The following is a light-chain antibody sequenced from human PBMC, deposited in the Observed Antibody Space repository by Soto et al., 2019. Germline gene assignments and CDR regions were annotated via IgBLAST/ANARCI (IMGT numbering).Light chain of an antibody. Sequence: DIKMTQSPSSLSASVGDRVTITCRASQSISSYLNWYQQKPGKAPKLLISAASSLQSGVPRRFSGRGSGTDFTLIISSLKPEDFATYFCQEGDSFPFPFGG. CDR1: QSISSY. J-gene: IGKJ4*01. CDR3: QEGDSFPFP. CDR2: AAS. V-gene: IGKV1-39*01.